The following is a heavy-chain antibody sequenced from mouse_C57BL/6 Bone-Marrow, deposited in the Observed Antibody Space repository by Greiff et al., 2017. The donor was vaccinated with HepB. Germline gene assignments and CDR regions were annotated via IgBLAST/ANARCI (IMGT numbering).Heavy chain of an antibody. CDR2: IDPENGDT. J-gene: IGHJ2*01. D-gene: IGHD2-2*01. CDR1: GFNIKDDY. V-gene: IGHV14-4*01. Sequence: EVQLQQSGAELVRPGASVKLSCTASGFNIKDDYMHWVKQRPEQGLEWIGWIDPENGDTEYASKFQGKATITADTSSNTAYLQLSSLTSEDTAVYYCTVMVRGYWGQGTTRTVSS. CDR3: TVMVRGY.